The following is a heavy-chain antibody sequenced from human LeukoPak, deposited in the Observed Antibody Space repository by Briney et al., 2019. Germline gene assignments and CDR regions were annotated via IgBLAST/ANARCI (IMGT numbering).Heavy chain of an antibody. V-gene: IGHV1-46*01. CDR2: INPSGGST. Sequence: ASVKVSCKASGHTFTSYYMHWVRQAPGQGLEWMGIINPSGGSTSYAQKFQGRVTMTRDTSTSTVYMELSSLRSEDTAVYYCARRGAAAGTLDYWGQGTLVTVSS. D-gene: IGHD6-13*01. CDR3: ARRGAAAGTLDY. J-gene: IGHJ4*02. CDR1: GHTFTSYY.